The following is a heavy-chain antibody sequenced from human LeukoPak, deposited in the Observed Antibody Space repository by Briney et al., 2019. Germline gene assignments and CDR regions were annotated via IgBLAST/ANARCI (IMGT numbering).Heavy chain of an antibody. CDR3: ATTERTVLLWFGHDAFDI. CDR2: IKRDGSEK. Sequence: GGSLRLSCAASGFTFSSYWMSWVRQAPGKGLEWVANIKRDGSEKYYVDSVKGRFTISRDNAKNSLYLQMNSLRAEDTAVYYCATTERTVLLWFGHDAFDIWGQGTMVIVSS. D-gene: IGHD3-10*01. J-gene: IGHJ3*02. V-gene: IGHV3-7*01. CDR1: GFTFSSYW.